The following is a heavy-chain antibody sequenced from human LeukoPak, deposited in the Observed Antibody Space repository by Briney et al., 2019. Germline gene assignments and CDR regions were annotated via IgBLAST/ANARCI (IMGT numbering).Heavy chain of an antibody. CDR1: GGSISSGDYY. CDR3: AGIAVAGTYYCYYYGMDV. D-gene: IGHD6-19*01. CDR2: IYYSGNT. Sequence: KPSETLSLTCTVSGGSISSGDYYWSWIRQPPGKGLEWIGYIYYSGNTYYNPSLKSRVTISVDTSKNQFSLKLSSVTAADTAVYYCAGIAVAGTYYCYYYGMDVWGQGTTVTVSS. J-gene: IGHJ6*02. V-gene: IGHV4-30-4*01.